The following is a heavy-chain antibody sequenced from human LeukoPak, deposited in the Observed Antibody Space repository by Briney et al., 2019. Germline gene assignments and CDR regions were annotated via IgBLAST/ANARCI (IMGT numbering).Heavy chain of an antibody. V-gene: IGHV4-34*01. D-gene: IGHD3-3*01. Sequence: SETLSLTCTVYGGSFSGYYWSWIRQPPGKGLEWIGEINHSGSTNYNPSLKSRVTISVDTSKNQFSLKLSSVTAADTAVYYCARTKYYDFWSGLYYFDYWGQGTLVTVSS. CDR3: ARTKYYDFWSGLYYFDY. CDR2: INHSGST. CDR1: GGSFSGYY. J-gene: IGHJ4*02.